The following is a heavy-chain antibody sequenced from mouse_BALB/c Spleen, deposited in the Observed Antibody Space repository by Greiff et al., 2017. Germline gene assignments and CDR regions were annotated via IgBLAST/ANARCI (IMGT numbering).Heavy chain of an antibody. J-gene: IGHJ2*01. CDR1: GYTFTDYE. D-gene: IGHD2-2*01. V-gene: IGHV1-15*01. CDR3: TREGLRDY. Sequence: VKLQQSGAELVRPGASVTLSCKASGYTFTDYEMHWVKQTPVHGLEWIGAIDPETGGTAYNQKFKGKATLTADKSSSTAYMELRSLTSEDSAVYYCTREGLRDYWGQGTTLTVSS. CDR2: IDPETGGT.